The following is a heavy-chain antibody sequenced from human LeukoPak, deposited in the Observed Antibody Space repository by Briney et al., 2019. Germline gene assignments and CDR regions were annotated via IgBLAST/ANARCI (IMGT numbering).Heavy chain of an antibody. J-gene: IGHJ3*01. CDR3: AKDRSCSGSSCNVGS. Sequence: PGGFLRLSCAASGFTFSSFAMSWVRQAPGKGLEWVSAISGSGGSTYYADSVKGRFTISRDNSKNTLFLQMNSLRAEDTAVYYCAKDRSCSGSSCNVGSWGQGTMVTVSS. CDR1: GFTFSSFA. CDR2: ISGSGGST. V-gene: IGHV3-23*01. D-gene: IGHD2-2*01.